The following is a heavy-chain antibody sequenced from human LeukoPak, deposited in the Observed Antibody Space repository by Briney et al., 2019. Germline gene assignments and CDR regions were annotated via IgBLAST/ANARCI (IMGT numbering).Heavy chain of an antibody. D-gene: IGHD5-18*01. CDR3: ARKGYSYGYSATSSSEYFQH. V-gene: IGHV1-69*04. J-gene: IGHJ1*01. CDR1: GGTFSSYA. Sequence: SVKVSCKASGGTFSSYAISWVRQAPGQGLEWMGRIIPILGIANYAQKFQGRVTITADKSTSTAYMELSSLRSEDTAVYYCARKGYSYGYSATSSSEYFQHWGQGTPVTVSS. CDR2: IIPILGIA.